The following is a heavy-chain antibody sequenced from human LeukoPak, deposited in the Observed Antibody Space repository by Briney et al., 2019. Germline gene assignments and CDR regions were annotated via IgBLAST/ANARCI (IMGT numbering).Heavy chain of an antibody. D-gene: IGHD4-11*01. Sequence: SETLSLTCAVYGGSFSGYYWSWIRQPPGKGLEWIGEINHSGSTNYNPSLKSRVTISVDTSKNQFSLKLSSVTAADTAVYYCARTSNPQYYYYGMDVWGQGTTVTVSS. CDR1: GGSFSGYY. J-gene: IGHJ6*02. V-gene: IGHV4-34*01. CDR3: ARTSNPQYYYYGMDV. CDR2: INHSGST.